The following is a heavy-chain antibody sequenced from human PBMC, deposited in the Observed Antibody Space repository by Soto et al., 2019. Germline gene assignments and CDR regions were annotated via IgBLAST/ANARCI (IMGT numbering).Heavy chain of an antibody. J-gene: IGHJ6*02. CDR1: GGSIGSGGYY. D-gene: IGHD6-19*01. CDR3: ASGRLVTETYYYGMDA. Sequence: SSETLSLTCTVSGGSIGSGGYYWSWIRQHPGKGLEWIGYIYYSGSTYYNPSLKSRVTISVDTSKNQFSLKLSSVTAADTAVYYCASGRLVTETYYYGMDAWGQGTTVTVSS. CDR2: IYYSGST. V-gene: IGHV4-31*03.